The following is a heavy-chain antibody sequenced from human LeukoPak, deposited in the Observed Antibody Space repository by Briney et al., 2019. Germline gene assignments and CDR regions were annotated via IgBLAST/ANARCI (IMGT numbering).Heavy chain of an antibody. D-gene: IGHD6-19*01. CDR2: IYSGGST. CDR3: ARNGYTSGWYRN. CDR1: GFTVSSNY. Sequence: GGSLRLSCAASGFTVSSNYMSWVRQAPGKGLEWVSTIYSGGSTYYADSVKGRFTISRDTSKNTLYLQMNSLRGEDTAVYYCARNGYTSGWYRNWGQGALVTVSS. V-gene: IGHV3-53*01. J-gene: IGHJ4*02.